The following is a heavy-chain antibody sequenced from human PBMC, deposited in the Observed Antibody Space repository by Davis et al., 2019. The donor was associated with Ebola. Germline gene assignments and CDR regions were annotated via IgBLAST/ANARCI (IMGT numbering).Heavy chain of an antibody. CDR3: AKDHRFIVAAVTGLDY. J-gene: IGHJ4*02. CDR2: ISYDGRNK. V-gene: IGHV3-30*18. Sequence: GESLKISCAASGFTFSSYEMNWVRQAPGKGLEWVAVISYDGRNKFYADSVKGRFTISRDNSKNTVYLQMDSLRAEDTAVYFCAKDHRFIVAAVTGLDYWGQGTPVTVSS. CDR1: GFTFSSYE. D-gene: IGHD5-12*01.